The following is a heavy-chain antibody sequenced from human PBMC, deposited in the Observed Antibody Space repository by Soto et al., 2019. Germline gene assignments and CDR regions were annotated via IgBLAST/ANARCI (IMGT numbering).Heavy chain of an antibody. V-gene: IGHV1-69*13. Sequence: SVKVSCKASGGTFSSYAISWVRQAPGQGLEWMGGIIPIFGTANYAQKFQGRVTITADESTSTAYMELSSLRSEDTAVYYCAATDYGSGYGMDVWGQGTTVTVSS. J-gene: IGHJ6*02. CDR1: GGTFSSYA. CDR3: AATDYGSGYGMDV. CDR2: IIPIFGTA. D-gene: IGHD3-10*01.